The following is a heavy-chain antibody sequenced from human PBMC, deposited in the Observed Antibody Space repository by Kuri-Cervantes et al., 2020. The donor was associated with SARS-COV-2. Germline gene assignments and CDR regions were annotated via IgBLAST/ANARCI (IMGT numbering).Heavy chain of an antibody. J-gene: IGHJ3*02. V-gene: IGHV4-34*01. CDR2: INHSGST. CDR3: ARAGDNWGQGDDAFDI. D-gene: IGHD7-27*01. Sequence: ESLKISCAVFGGSFSGYDWSGIRQPPGKGLEWIGEINHSGSTNYNPSLKSRVTISVDTSKNQFSLKLSSVTAADTAVYYCARAGDNWGQGDDAFDIWGQGTMVTVSS. CDR1: GGSFSGYD.